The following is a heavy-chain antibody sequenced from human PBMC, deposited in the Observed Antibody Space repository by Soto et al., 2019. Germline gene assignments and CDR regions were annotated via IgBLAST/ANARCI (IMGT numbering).Heavy chain of an antibody. J-gene: IGHJ6*02. D-gene: IGHD6-6*01. CDR3: AGQAMAARKFHYNVLDV. CDR1: EFRFSDYA. Sequence: QVQLVESGGGVVQPGRSLRLSCAASEFRFSDYALHWVRQAPGKGLEWVALISCDGSSQYFADFVKGRFAISTDDSKNTLLLEMNGLRLEDTAIYYCAGQAMAARKFHYNVLDVWGQGTTVIVSS. V-gene: IGHV3-30*09. CDR2: ISCDGSSQ.